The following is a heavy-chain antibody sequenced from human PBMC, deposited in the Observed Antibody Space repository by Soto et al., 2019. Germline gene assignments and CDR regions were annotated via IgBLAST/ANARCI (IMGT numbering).Heavy chain of an antibody. CDR1: GGSIRSSY. CDR2: MFYSGSA. J-gene: IGHJ6*02. CDR3: ARIGLIYGMDV. V-gene: IGHV4-59*01. D-gene: IGHD3-22*01. Sequence: SETLSLTCTVSGGSIRSSYWRWIRQPPGKGLEWLGYMFYSGSANYNPSLKSRVTISVDTSNNQFSLKLSSVTAADTAVYYCARIGLIYGMDVWGQGTTVTVS.